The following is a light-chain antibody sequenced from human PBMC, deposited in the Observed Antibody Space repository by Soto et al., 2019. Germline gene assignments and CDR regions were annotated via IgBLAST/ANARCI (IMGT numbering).Light chain of an antibody. CDR3: QQFSSYPLT. CDR1: QSVSSSY. J-gene: IGKJ4*01. CDR2: DAS. V-gene: IGKV3-20*01. Sequence: EIVLTQSPGTLSLSPGERATLSCRASQSVSSSYLAWCQQKPGQAPRLLIYDASSRATGIPDRFSGGGSGTDFTLTISRLEPGDFAVYYCQQFSSYPLTFGGGTKVDIK.